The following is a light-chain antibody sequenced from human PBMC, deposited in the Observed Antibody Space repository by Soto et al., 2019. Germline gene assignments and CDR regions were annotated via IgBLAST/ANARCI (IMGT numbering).Light chain of an antibody. J-gene: IGKJ2*01. CDR1: HSISSW. V-gene: IGKV1-5*03. CDR2: KAS. Sequence: DIQMTQSPSTLSASVGDRVTITCRASHSISSWLAWYQQKPGKAPKLLIYKASSLESGVPSRFSGSGSGTEFTLTISSLQPDDFATYYCQQYNSYSPETFGQGTKLEIK. CDR3: QQYNSYSPET.